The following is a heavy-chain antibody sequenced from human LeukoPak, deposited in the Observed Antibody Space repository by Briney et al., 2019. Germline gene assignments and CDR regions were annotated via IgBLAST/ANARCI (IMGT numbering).Heavy chain of an antibody. J-gene: IGHJ1*01. Sequence: GGSLRLSCAASGFTVSSNYMSWVRQAPGKGLEWVSVIYSGGSTYYADSVKGRFTISRDNSKNTLYLQMNSLKTEDTAVYYCTTAGPAGDDSSGYWAINFQHWGQGTLVTVSS. D-gene: IGHD3-22*01. CDR3: TTAGPAGDDSSGYWAINFQH. CDR1: GFTVSSNY. V-gene: IGHV3-53*01. CDR2: IYSGGST.